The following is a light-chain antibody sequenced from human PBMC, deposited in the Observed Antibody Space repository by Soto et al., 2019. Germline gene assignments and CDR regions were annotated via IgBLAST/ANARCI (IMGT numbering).Light chain of an antibody. CDR3: QHYKMYSPWT. V-gene: IGKV1-5*01. CDR1: QSVSSW. J-gene: IGKJ1*01. CDR2: DVS. Sequence: DIQMNQSPSSLSATVGDRVIITCRASQSVSSWLAWYQQKPGKAPKLLIYDVSSLQSGVPSRFSGSGSGTEFTLTISSLQPDDFATYYCQHYKMYSPWTFGQGTKVDIK.